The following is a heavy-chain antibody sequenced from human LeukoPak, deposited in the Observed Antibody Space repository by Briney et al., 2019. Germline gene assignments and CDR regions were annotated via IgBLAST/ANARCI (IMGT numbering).Heavy chain of an antibody. CDR2: INPNSGGT. CDR1: GYTFTGYY. J-gene: IGHJ5*02. D-gene: IGHD6-19*01. CDR3: ARGGRYSSGNWFDP. Sequence: VASVKVSCKASGYTFTGYYMHWVRQAPGQGLEWMGWINPNSGGTNYAQKFQGRVTMTRDTSISTAYMELSRLRSDDTAVYYRARGGRYSSGNWFDPWGQGTLVTVSS. V-gene: IGHV1-2*02.